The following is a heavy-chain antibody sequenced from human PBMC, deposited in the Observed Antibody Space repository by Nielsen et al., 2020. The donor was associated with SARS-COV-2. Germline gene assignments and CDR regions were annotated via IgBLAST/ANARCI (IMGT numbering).Heavy chain of an antibody. J-gene: IGHJ4*02. D-gene: IGHD3-3*01. CDR3: ARGPPTQLGGYYLQSASDF. Sequence: VRQAPGKGLEWLSVISGNAGSSYHVDSVRGRFTISRDNSKNTLYLQMNSLRAEDTAVYYCARGPPTQLGGYYLQSASDFWGQGTLVTVSS. CDR2: ISGNAGSS. V-gene: IGHV3-23*01.